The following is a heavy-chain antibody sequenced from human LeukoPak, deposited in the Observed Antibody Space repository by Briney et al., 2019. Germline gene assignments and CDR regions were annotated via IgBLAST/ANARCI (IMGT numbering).Heavy chain of an antibody. CDR2: IYYSGST. D-gene: IGHD3-22*01. Sequence: SETLSLTCAVSGGSISSYYWSWIRQPPGKGLEWIGYIYYSGSTNYNPSLKSRVTISVDTSKNQFSLKLSSVTAADTAVYYCARAPREVYYDSSGYYYLSAFDIWGQGTMVTVSS. V-gene: IGHV4-59*12. CDR1: GGSISSYY. J-gene: IGHJ3*02. CDR3: ARAPREVYYDSSGYYYLSAFDI.